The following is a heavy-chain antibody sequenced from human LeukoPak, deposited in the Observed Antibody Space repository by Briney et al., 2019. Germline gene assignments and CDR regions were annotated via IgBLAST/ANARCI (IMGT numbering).Heavy chain of an antibody. Sequence: PGGSLGLSCAASGFTFSSYAMSWVRQAPGKGLEWVSAISGSGGSTYYADSVKGRFTISRDNSKNTLYLQMNSLRAEDTAVYYCANSRNDRGNAFDIWGQGTMVTVSS. CDR1: GFTFSSYA. J-gene: IGHJ3*02. CDR3: ANSRNDRGNAFDI. V-gene: IGHV3-23*01. D-gene: IGHD1-1*01. CDR2: ISGSGGST.